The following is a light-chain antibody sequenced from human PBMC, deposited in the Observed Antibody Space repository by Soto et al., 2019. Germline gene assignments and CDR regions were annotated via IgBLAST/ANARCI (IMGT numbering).Light chain of an antibody. CDR1: TSDVGGYNY. CDR2: EVG. J-gene: IGLJ3*02. Sequence: QSALTQPASVSGSPGQSITISCTGTTSDVGGYNYVSWYQQHPGKAPKLIIYEVGYRPSGVSNRFSGSKSGNTASLTISGLQAEDEADYYCSSYTSSSTLVVFGGGTKLTVL. CDR3: SSYTSSSTLVV. V-gene: IGLV2-14*01.